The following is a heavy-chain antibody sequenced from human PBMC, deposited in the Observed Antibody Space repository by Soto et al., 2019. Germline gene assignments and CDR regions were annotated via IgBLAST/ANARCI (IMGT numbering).Heavy chain of an antibody. CDR3: TRDIEVSAHPPLHIPYNWFDP. V-gene: IGHV3-49*03. CDR2: IRSKAYGGTT. Sequence: SGGSLRLSCTASGFTFGDYAMSWFRQAPWKGLEWVGFIRSKAYGGTTEYAASVKGRFTISRDDSKSIAYLQMNSLKTEDTAVYYCTRDIEVSAHPPLHIPYNWFDPWGQGTLVTVSS. J-gene: IGHJ5*02. CDR1: GFTFGDYA. D-gene: IGHD2-21*01.